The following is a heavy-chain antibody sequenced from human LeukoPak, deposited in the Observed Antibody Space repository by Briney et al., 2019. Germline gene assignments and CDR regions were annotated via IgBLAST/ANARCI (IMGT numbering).Heavy chain of an antibody. CDR1: GGSISAYY. D-gene: IGHD3-9*01. Sequence: SETLSLTCSVSGGSISAYYWSWIRQPAGKGLEWIVRVYRTGNTNYNPSLQSRVTMSVDTSKNQISLRLRSVTAADTAVYLCERDDFEYSVHYGMDVWGQGTAVTVSS. CDR3: ERDDFEYSVHYGMDV. V-gene: IGHV4-4*07. J-gene: IGHJ6*02. CDR2: VYRTGNT.